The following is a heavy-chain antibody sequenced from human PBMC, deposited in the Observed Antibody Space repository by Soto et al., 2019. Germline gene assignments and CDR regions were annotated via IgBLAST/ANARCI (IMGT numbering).Heavy chain of an antibody. D-gene: IGHD5-18*01. CDR1: GFTFDDYA. Sequence: EVQLVESGGGLVQPGRSLRLSCAASGFTFDDYAMHWVRQAPGKGLEWVSGISWNSGSIGYADSVKGRFTISRDNANNSLYLQMNSLRAEDTALYYCAKDRRGYSYGYDYWGQGTLVTVSS. J-gene: IGHJ4*02. CDR2: ISWNSGSI. CDR3: AKDRRGYSYGYDY. V-gene: IGHV3-9*01.